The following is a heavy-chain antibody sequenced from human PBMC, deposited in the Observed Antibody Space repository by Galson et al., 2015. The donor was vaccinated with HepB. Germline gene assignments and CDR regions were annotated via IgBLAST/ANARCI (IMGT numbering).Heavy chain of an antibody. D-gene: IGHD3-22*01. CDR3: ARSYYDSGLPTALDI. CDR1: GFTFSRKG. J-gene: IGHJ3*02. CDR2: TSSDGNNR. V-gene: IGHV3-30*03. Sequence: SLRLSCAASGFTFSRKGMHWVRQAPGKGLEWVAVTSSDGNNRYYADSVKGRFTISRDNSKNTLYLQMNSLRAEDTAVYYCARSYYDSGLPTALDIWGQGTMVTVSS.